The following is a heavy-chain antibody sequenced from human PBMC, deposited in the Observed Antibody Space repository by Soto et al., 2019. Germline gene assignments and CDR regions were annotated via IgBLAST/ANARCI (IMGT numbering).Heavy chain of an antibody. Sequence: QVQLQESGPGLVKPSQTLSLTCTVSGGSISSGDYYWSWIRQPPGKGLEWIGFIYYSGSTYYNPSRKSRVTISVDTSKNQFYLKLSSVTAADTAVYYCARWWFGEFFDYWGQGNLVTVSS. CDR2: IYYSGST. CDR3: ARWWFGEFFDY. D-gene: IGHD3-10*01. CDR1: GGSISSGDYY. V-gene: IGHV4-30-4*01. J-gene: IGHJ4*02.